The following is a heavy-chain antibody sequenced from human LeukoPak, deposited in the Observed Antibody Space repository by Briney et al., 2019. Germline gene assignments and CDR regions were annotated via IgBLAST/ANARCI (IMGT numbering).Heavy chain of an antibody. V-gene: IGHV3-30*04. J-gene: IGHJ4*02. Sequence: GGSLRLSCAASGFTFSSYAMHWVRQAPGKGLEWVAVMSYDGSNKYYTDSVKGRFTISRDNSKNTLYLQMNSLRAEDTAVYYCAADSGYYSSFDYWGQGTLVTVSS. CDR3: AADSGYYSSFDY. D-gene: IGHD3-22*01. CDR2: MSYDGSNK. CDR1: GFTFSSYA.